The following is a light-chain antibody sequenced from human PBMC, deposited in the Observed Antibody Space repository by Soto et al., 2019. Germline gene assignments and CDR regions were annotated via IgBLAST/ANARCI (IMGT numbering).Light chain of an antibody. CDR3: SSYTTTSSYV. CDR2: GVI. V-gene: IGLV2-14*01. J-gene: IGLJ1*01. Sequence: QSVLTQPASVSGSPGRSITISCTGTSSDIGYYNYVSWYQQHPGKAPKLMIYGVINRPSGISNRSSGSKSGNTASLTISGLQADDEADYYCSSYTTTSSYVFGTGTKVTV. CDR1: SSDIGYYNY.